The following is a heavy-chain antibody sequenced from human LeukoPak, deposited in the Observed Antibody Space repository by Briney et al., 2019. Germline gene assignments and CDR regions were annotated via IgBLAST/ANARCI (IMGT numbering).Heavy chain of an antibody. CDR3: ARGEKYYDFWSGYKYYPTFDY. V-gene: IGHV3-48*01. CDR2: ISSSSSTI. D-gene: IGHD3-3*01. Sequence: GGSLRLSCAASGFTFSSYSMNWVRQAPGKGLEWVSYISSSSSTIYYADSVKGRFTISRDNAKNLLYLQMNSLRAEDTAVYYCARGEKYYDFWSGYKYYPTFDYWGQGTLVTVSS. CDR1: GFTFSSYS. J-gene: IGHJ4*02.